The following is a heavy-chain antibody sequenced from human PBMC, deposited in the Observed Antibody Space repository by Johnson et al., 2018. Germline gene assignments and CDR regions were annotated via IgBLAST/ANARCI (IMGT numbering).Heavy chain of an antibody. Sequence: VQLVQSGGGLVQXGGSLRLSCAASGFTFSSYAMSWVRQAPGKGLEWVSAISDSGGSTYYADSVTGRFTISRDNSKNTLYLQMNSLRAEDTAVYYCAKDQGIVVVVAALPPGWFQHWGQGTLVTVSS. CDR2: ISDSGGST. CDR3: AKDQGIVVVVAALPPGWFQH. CDR1: GFTFSSYA. D-gene: IGHD2-15*01. V-gene: IGHV3-23*04. J-gene: IGHJ1*01.